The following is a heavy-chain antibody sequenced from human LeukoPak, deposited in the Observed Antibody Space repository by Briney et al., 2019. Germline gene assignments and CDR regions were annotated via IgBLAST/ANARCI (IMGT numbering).Heavy chain of an antibody. J-gene: IGHJ4*02. Sequence: SVKVSCKASGGTFSSYAISWVRQPPGQGLEWMGGIIPIFGTANYAQKFQGRVTITADKSTSTAYMELSSLRSEDTAVYYCARGGVVPAAMIFSAFDYWGQGTLVTVSS. D-gene: IGHD2-2*01. CDR1: GGTFSSYA. CDR3: ARGGVVPAAMIFSAFDY. CDR2: IIPIFGTA. V-gene: IGHV1-69*06.